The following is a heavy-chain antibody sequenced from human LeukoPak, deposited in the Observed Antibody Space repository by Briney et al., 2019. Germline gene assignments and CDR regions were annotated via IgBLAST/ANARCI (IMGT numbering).Heavy chain of an antibody. CDR2: IISIFGTA. CDR3: ARDDGGWSHRGGYFDY. Sequence: SVKVSCKASGGTFSSYAISWVRQAPGQGLEWMGRIISIFGTANYAQKFQGRVTITTDESTSTAYMELSSLRSEDTAVYYCARDDGGWSHRGGYFDYWGQGTLVTVSS. V-gene: IGHV1-69*05. CDR1: GGTFSSYA. J-gene: IGHJ4*02. D-gene: IGHD6-19*01.